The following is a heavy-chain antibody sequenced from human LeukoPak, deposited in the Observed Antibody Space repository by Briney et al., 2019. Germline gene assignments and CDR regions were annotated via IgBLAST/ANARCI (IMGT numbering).Heavy chain of an antibody. J-gene: IGHJ3*02. V-gene: IGHV3-9*03. CDR2: ISWNSGSI. D-gene: IGHD6-13*01. Sequence: PGGSLRLSCAASGFTFDDYAMHWVRQAPGKGLEWVSGISWNSGSIGYADSVKGRFTISRDNAKNSLYLQMNSLRAEDMALYYCAKDISPRWQQLRINAFDIWGQGTMVTVSS. CDR1: GFTFDDYA. CDR3: AKDISPRWQQLRINAFDI.